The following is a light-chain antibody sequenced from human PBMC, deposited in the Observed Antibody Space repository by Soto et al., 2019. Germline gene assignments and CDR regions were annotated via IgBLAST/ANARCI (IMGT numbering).Light chain of an antibody. CDR3: QQYGSPWT. V-gene: IGKV3-20*01. Sequence: IVMTQPPATLSFSPAERSTVSFRASQSVSSYLAWYQQKPGQAPRLLTYGASSRATGIPDRFSGSGSGTDFTLTISRLEPEDFAVYYCQQYGSPWTFGQGTKVDIK. CDR1: QSVSSY. CDR2: GAS. J-gene: IGKJ1*01.